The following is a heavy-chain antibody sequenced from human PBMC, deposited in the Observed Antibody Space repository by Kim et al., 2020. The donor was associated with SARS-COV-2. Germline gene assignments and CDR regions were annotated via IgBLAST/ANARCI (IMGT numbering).Heavy chain of an antibody. CDR2: IYFTGSGGST. J-gene: IGHJ4*02. Sequence: SETLSLTCTVSGASIRSHYWAWIRQTPGKGLEWIGNIYFTGSGGSTNYNPSLRSRVAISGDTSKNQISLNLTSVTAADTAVYFCSRRPPAGWDVDWGQG. CDR3: SRRPPAGWDVD. D-gene: IGHD1-26*01. V-gene: IGHV4-4*09. CDR1: GASIRSHY.